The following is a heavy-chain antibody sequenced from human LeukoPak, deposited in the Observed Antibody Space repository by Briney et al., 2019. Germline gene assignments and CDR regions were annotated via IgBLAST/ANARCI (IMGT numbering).Heavy chain of an antibody. CDR3: VKAGNIAARPAPFDY. CDR1: GFTFDDYT. D-gene: IGHD6-6*01. J-gene: IGHJ4*02. CDR2: ISWDGGST. Sequence: GGSLRLSCAASGFTFDDYTMHWVRQAPGKGLEWVSLISWDGGSTYYADSVKGRFTISRDNSKNSLYLQMNSLRTEDTALYYCVKAGNIAARPAPFDYWGQGTLVTVSS. V-gene: IGHV3-43*01.